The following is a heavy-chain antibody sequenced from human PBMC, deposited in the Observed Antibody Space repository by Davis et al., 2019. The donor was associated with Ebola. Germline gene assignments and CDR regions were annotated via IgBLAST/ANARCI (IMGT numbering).Heavy chain of an antibody. Sequence: GSLRLSCAVSGGSISSSNWWSWVRQPPGKGLEWIGEIYHSGSTNYNPSLKSRVTISVDKSKNQFSLKLSSVTAADTAMYYCARTGPSGSYIGGRWFDPWGQGTLVTVSS. D-gene: IGHD1-26*01. CDR3: ARTGPSGSYIGGRWFDP. CDR2: IYHSGST. CDR1: GGSISSSNW. J-gene: IGHJ5*02. V-gene: IGHV4-4*02.